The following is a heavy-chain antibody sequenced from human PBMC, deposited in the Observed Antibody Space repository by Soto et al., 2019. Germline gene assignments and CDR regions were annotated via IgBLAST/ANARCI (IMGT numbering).Heavy chain of an antibody. CDR3: AKVGSFITMVVGSFMGV. Sequence: EVQLLESGGGLVQPGGSLRLSCAASGFTFSSYAMSWVRQAPGKGLEWVSAISGSGGSTYYADSVKGRFTISRDNSKNTLYLQMDGLRAEDTAVYYCAKVGSFITMVVGSFMGVWGQGTTVTVSS. J-gene: IGHJ6*02. CDR2: ISGSGGST. CDR1: GFTFSSYA. D-gene: IGHD3-22*01. V-gene: IGHV3-23*01.